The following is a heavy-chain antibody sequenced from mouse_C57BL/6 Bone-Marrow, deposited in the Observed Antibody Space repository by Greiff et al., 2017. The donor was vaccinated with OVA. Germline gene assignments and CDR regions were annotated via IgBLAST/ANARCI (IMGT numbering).Heavy chain of an antibody. CDR3: AREDFDY. Sequence: DVQLVESGGGLVKPGGSLKLSCAASGFTFSSYAMSWVRQTPEKRLEWVATISDGGSYTYYPDNVKGRFTISRDNAKNNLYLQMSHLKSEDTAMYYCAREDFDYWGQGTTLTVSS. CDR1: GFTFSSYA. V-gene: IGHV5-4*01. J-gene: IGHJ2*01. CDR2: ISDGGSYT.